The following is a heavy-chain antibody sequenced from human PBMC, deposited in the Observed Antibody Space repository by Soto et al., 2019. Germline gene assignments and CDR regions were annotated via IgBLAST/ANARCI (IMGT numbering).Heavy chain of an antibody. CDR3: AKWPAYYDFWSGYAYNWFDP. CDR1: VFTFSSYA. Sequence: PWWSLRLSCAASVFTFSSYAMSWFRQAPGKGLEWVSAISGSGGSTYYADSVKGRFTISRDNSKNTLYLQMNSLRAEDTAVYYCAKWPAYYDFWSGYAYNWFDPWGQGTLVTVSS. V-gene: IGHV3-23*01. CDR2: ISGSGGST. J-gene: IGHJ5*02. D-gene: IGHD3-3*01.